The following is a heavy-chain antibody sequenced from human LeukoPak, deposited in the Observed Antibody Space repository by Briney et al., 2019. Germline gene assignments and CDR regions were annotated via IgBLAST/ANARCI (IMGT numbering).Heavy chain of an antibody. V-gene: IGHV3-15*01. J-gene: IGHJ4*02. CDR1: GFTFSNAW. CDR2: IKSRTDGGTT. D-gene: IGHD2-2*01. CDR3: TTDLVVPAATTLTDY. Sequence: GGSLRLSCAASGFTFSNAWMSWVRQAPGKGLEWVGRIKSRTDGGTTDYAAPVKGRFTISRDDSKNTLYLQMNSLKTEDTAVYYCTTDLVVPAATTLTDYWGQGTLVTVSS.